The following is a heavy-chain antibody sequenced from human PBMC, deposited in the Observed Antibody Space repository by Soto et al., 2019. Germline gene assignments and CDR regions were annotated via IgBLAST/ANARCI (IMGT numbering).Heavy chain of an antibody. J-gene: IGHJ6*02. D-gene: IGHD3-3*01. CDR2: ICYNGST. V-gene: IGHV4-39*01. Sequence: SETLSLTCTVSGGSISSSSYYWGWIRQPPGKGLEWIGSICYNGSTYYNPSLKSRVTISVDTSKNQFSLDLSSVTAAETAVYYFARPLSYYDFWSGFSGMDVWGQGTTVTVSS. CDR3: ARPLSYYDFWSGFSGMDV. CDR1: GGSISSSSYY.